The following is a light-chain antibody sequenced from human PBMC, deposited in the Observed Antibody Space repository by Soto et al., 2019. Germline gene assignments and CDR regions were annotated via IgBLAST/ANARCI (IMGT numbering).Light chain of an antibody. CDR1: QSIGTY. CDR2: DAS. V-gene: IGKV3-20*01. J-gene: IGKJ1*01. Sequence: EMVLTQSPATRSLSPGERATLSCRASQSIGTYLAWYQQKPGQAPRLLIYDASNRAAAVPDRFSGSGSGTDFTLAISRLEPEDSAVYYCQQYGTSPRTFGQGTKVDIK. CDR3: QQYGTSPRT.